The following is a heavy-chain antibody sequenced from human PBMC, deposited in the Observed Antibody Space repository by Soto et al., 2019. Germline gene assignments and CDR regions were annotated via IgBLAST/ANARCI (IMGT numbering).Heavy chain of an antibody. CDR2: TYYRSKWYN. D-gene: IGHD2-2*03. Sequence: SQTLSLTFAISGDSVSSNSSAWNWIRQSPSRVLEWLGRTYYRSKWYNDYAVSVKSRITINPDTSKNQFSLQLNSVTPEDTAVYYCARDMDIVVVPAAPFPAKPYYYYYGMDVWGQGPTLTVS. CDR1: GDSVSSNSSA. V-gene: IGHV6-1*01. CDR3: ARDMDIVVVPAAPFPAKPYYYYYGMDV. J-gene: IGHJ6*02.